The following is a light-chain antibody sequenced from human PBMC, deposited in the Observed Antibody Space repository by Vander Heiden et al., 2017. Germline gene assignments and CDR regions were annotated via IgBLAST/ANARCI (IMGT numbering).Light chain of an antibody. CDR1: QGIRSA. CDR3: QQFNSCPYT. CDR2: DAS. Sequence: AIQLTQSPSSLSASVGDRVTITCRASQGIRSALAWYQQKPGKAPKLLIYDASSLESGVPSRFSGSGSGTDFTLTISSLQPEDFGNYDCQQFNSCPYTFGQGTKLEIK. J-gene: IGKJ2*01. V-gene: IGKV1-13*02.